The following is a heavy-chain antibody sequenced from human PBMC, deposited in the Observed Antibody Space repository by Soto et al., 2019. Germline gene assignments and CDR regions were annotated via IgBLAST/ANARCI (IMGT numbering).Heavy chain of an antibody. CDR1: GGSISSGDYY. V-gene: IGHV4-30-4*01. CDR3: AREVWATVVYNWFDP. J-gene: IGHJ5*02. D-gene: IGHD4-17*01. CDR2: IYYSGST. Sequence: SETLSLTCTVSGGSISSGDYYWSWIRQPPGKGLEWIGYIYYSGSTYYNPSLKSRVTISVDTSKNQFSLKLSSVTAADTAVYYCAREVWATVVYNWFDPWGQGTLVTV.